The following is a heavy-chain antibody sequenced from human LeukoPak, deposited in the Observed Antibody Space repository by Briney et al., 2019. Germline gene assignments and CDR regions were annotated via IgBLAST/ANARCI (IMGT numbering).Heavy chain of an antibody. CDR2: INPNSGGT. D-gene: IGHD3-10*01. V-gene: IGHV1-2*04. Sequence: ASVKVSCKASGYTFTGYYMHWVRQAPGQGLEWMGWINPNSGGTNYAQKFQGWVTMTRDTSISTAYMELSRLRSDDTAVYYRARASGDGESPQDYFDYWGQGTLVTVSS. CDR1: GYTFTGYY. J-gene: IGHJ4*02. CDR3: ARASGDGESPQDYFDY.